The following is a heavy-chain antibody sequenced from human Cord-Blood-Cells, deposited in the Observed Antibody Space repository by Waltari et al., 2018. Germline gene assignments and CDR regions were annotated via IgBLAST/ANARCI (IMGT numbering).Heavy chain of an antibody. Sequence: QLQLQESGPGLVKPSETLSLTCTVSGGSISSSSYYWGWIRKPPGKGLEWIGSIYYSGSTYYNPSLKSRVTISVDTSKNQFSLKLSAVTAADTAVYYCASRNWGLRRPLHYFDYWGQGTLVTVSS. CDR1: GGSISSSSYY. CDR2: IYYSGST. V-gene: IGHV4-39*01. D-gene: IGHD7-27*01. CDR3: ASRNWGLRRPLHYFDY. J-gene: IGHJ4*02.